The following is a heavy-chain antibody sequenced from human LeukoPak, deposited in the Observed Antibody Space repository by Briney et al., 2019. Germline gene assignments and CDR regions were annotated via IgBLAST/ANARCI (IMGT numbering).Heavy chain of an antibody. D-gene: IGHD6-6*01. CDR2: IYYSGST. J-gene: IGHJ4*02. CDR3: ARGVGEYSSSDGY. Sequence: SETLSLTCTVSGGSISSYYWSWIRQPPGKGLEWIGYIYYSGSTNYNPSLKSRVTISVDTSKNQFSLKLSSVTAADAAVYYCARGVGEYSSSDGYWGQGTLVTVSS. V-gene: IGHV4-59*01. CDR1: GGSISSYY.